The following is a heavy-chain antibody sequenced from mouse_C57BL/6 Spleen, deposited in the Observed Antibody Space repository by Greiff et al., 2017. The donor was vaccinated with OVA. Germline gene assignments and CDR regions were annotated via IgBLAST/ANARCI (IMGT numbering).Heavy chain of an antibody. CDR3: AREDSSGPWFAY. CDR1: GYTFTSYW. D-gene: IGHD3-2*02. CDR2: IYPSDSET. J-gene: IGHJ3*01. V-gene: IGHV1-61*01. Sequence: VQLQQSGAELVRPGSSVKLSCKASGYTFTSYWLDWVKQRPGQGLEWIGNIYPSDSETHYNQKFKDKAKLTVDKSSSTAYMQLSSLTSEDSAVYYCAREDSSGPWFAYWGQGTLVTVSA.